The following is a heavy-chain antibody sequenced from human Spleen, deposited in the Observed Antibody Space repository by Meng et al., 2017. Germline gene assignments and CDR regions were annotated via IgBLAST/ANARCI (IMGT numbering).Heavy chain of an antibody. CDR2: MYYSWST. V-gene: IGHV4-31*03. J-gene: IGHJ5*02. Sequence: QVQLHESAPGRVQLSQTRARSCSVSGRFNSRGVYSWSWIPQHPGKGLEWIGHMYYSWSTCYNPSLQSRVTISVDTSQNQFSLKLSSVTAADTAVYYCAANRDGFDPWGQGTLVTVSS. CDR1: GRFNSRGVYS. CDR3: AANRDGFDP.